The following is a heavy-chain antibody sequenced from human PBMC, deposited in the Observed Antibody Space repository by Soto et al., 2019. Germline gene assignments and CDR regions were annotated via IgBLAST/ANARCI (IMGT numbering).Heavy chain of an antibody. CDR3: AREVWADDILTGYGNLDTFDY. Sequence: GGSLRLSCAASGFTFSSYWMSWVRQAPGKGLEWVANIKQDGSEKYYVDSVKGRFTISRDNAKNSLYLQMNSLRAEDTAVYYCAREVWADDILTGYGNLDTFDYWGQGTLVTVSS. J-gene: IGHJ4*02. CDR2: IKQDGSEK. CDR1: GFTFSSYW. D-gene: IGHD3-9*01. V-gene: IGHV3-7*01.